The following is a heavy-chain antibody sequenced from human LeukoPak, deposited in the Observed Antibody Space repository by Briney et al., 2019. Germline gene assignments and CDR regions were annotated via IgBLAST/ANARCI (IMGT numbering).Heavy chain of an antibody. CDR2: IYYSGST. J-gene: IGHJ4*02. D-gene: IGHD3-3*01. CDR3: ARVRVDGIYYDFWSGYYPRVFDY. CDR1: GGSISSGGYY. V-gene: IGHV4-31*03. Sequence: SETLSLTCTVSGGSISSGGYYWSWIRQHPGKGLEWIGYIYYSGSTYYNPSLKSRVTISVDTSKNQFSLKLSSVTAADTAVYYCARVRVDGIYYDFWSGYYPRVFDYWGQGTLVTVSS.